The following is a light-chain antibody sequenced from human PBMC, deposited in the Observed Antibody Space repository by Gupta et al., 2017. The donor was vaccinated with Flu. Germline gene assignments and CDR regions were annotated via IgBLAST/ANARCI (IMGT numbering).Light chain of an antibody. CDR2: DAS. Sequence: EIVMTQSPPTLSVSPGESATLSCRASQSVSSDLDWYQQKPGQAPRLIIYDASTSATGIPDRFSGSGSGREFTLTSISRQSEDFAVYYWRQDNDLWTFGEGTKVEIK. CDR3: RQDNDLWT. J-gene: IGKJ1*01. V-gene: IGKV3-15*01. CDR1: QSVSSD.